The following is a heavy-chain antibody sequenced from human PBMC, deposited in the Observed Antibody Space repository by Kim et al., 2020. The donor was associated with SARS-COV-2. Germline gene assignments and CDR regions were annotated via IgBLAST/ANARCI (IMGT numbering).Heavy chain of an antibody. V-gene: IGHV4-34*01. Sequence: NPSPKSRVTSSVDTSKNQFSLKLSCVTAADTAVYYCANGGNYCSGGSCFDYWGQGTLVTVSS. J-gene: IGHJ4*02. CDR3: ANGGNYCSGGSCFDY. D-gene: IGHD2-15*01.